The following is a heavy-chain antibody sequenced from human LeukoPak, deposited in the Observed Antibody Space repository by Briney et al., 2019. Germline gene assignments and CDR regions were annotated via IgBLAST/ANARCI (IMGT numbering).Heavy chain of an antibody. CDR1: GYTFTRYS. CDR2: INAGNGNT. CDR3: ARVKRYSGWFDP. D-gene: IGHD1-1*01. Sequence: ASVKVSCKASGYTFTRYSMHWVRQAPGQRLEWMGWINAGNGNTEYSQKFQGRVTITRDTSASTAYMELSSLRSEDTAVYYCARVKRYSGWFDPWGQGTLVTVSS. J-gene: IGHJ5*02. V-gene: IGHV1-3*01.